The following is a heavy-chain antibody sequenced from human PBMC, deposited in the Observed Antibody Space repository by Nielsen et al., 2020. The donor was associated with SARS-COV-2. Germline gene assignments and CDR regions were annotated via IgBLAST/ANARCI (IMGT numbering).Heavy chain of an antibody. J-gene: IGHJ4*02. D-gene: IGHD6-13*01. V-gene: IGHV3-7*01. CDR2: IKQDGSEK. CDR1: GFIFSNYW. CDR3: AREAAALGGGLDY. Sequence: GGSLRLSCAASGFIFSNYWMTWVRQAPGKGLEWVANIKQDGSEKYYVDSVKGRCSISRDSAKNSLYLQMNSQRAEDTAVYYCAREAAALGGGLDYWGQGTLVTVSS.